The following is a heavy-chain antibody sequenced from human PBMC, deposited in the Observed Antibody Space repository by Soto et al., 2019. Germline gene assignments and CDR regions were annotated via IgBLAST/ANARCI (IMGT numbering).Heavy chain of an antibody. J-gene: IGHJ4*02. Sequence: PGGSLGLSCAASGFTFSSHWMTWVRQAPGKGLEWVANIKHDGSEKYYVDSVKGRFTISRDNAKNSLYLQMSSLRAEDTAVYYCARETSRLSDYWGQGTLVTVSS. CDR3: ARETSRLSDY. V-gene: IGHV3-7*01. D-gene: IGHD6-19*01. CDR2: IKHDGSEK. CDR1: GFTFSSHW.